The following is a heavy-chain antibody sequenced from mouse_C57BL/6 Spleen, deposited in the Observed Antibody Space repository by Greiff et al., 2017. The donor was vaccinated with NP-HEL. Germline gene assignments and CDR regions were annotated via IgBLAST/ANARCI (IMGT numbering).Heavy chain of an antibody. CDR3: ARKGGNGAMDY. D-gene: IGHD2-1*01. V-gene: IGHV1-63*01. CDR1: GYTFTNYW. Sequence: VQLQQSGAELVRPGTSVKMSCKASGYTFTNYWIGWAKQRPGHGLEWIGDIYPGGGYTNYNEKFKGKATLTADKSSSTAYMQFSSLTSEDSAIYYCARKGGNGAMDYWGQGTSVTVSS. J-gene: IGHJ4*01. CDR2: IYPGGGYT.